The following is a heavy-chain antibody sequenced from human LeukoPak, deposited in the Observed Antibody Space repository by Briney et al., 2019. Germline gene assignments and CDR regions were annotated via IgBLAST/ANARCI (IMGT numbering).Heavy chain of an antibody. V-gene: IGHV3-20*01. Sequence: GGSLRLSCAASGFTFDDYDLVWVRQAPGKGLEWVSGISWNGGRTAYADSVKGRFTISRDDAKNSLYLQLNSLRAEDTALYHCARVQQYDKFDYWGQGTLVTVSS. CDR1: GFTFDDYD. J-gene: IGHJ4*02. D-gene: IGHD3-22*01. CDR3: ARVQQYDKFDY. CDR2: ISWNGGRT.